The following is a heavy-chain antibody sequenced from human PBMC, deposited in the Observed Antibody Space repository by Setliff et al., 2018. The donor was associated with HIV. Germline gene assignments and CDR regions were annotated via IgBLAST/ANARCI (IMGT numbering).Heavy chain of an antibody. V-gene: IGHV3-23*01. D-gene: IGHD1-26*01. CDR1: GFTFSTYS. J-gene: IGHJ4*02. Sequence: VGSLRLSCAASGFTFSTYSMVWVRQAPGKGLEWVSGIGGAYDGNTYHADSVKGRFTIFRENSKNIVYLQMSNLRAEDTALYYCAKVMITTTWAFDFWGQGTPVTVSS. CDR2: IGGAYDGNT. CDR3: AKVMITTTWAFDF.